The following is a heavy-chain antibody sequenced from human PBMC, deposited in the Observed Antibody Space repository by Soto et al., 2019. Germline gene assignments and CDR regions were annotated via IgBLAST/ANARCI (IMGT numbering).Heavy chain of an antibody. CDR1: GGSISGGGYY. D-gene: IGHD3-22*01. CDR3: AREMYYDSSGYYYFDY. Sequence: SETLSLTCTVSGGSISGGGYYWSWIRQHPGKGLEWIGYIYYSGSTYYNPSLKSRVTISVDTSKNQFSLKLSSVTAADTAVYYCAREMYYDSSGYYYFDYWGQGTLVTVS. V-gene: IGHV4-31*03. CDR2: IYYSGST. J-gene: IGHJ4*02.